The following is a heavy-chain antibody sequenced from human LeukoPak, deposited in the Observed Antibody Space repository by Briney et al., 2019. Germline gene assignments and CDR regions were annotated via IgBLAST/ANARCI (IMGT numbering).Heavy chain of an antibody. J-gene: IGHJ4*02. CDR1: GFTVSSNY. Sequence: GGSLRLSCAASGFTVSSNYMSWVRQAPGKGLEWVSVIYSGGSTYYADSVKGRFTISRDNSKNTLYLQMNSLRAEDTAVYYCAREGVSGSYPFDYWGQGTLVTVSS. CDR3: AREGVSGSYPFDY. CDR2: IYSGGST. D-gene: IGHD3-16*02. V-gene: IGHV3-53*01.